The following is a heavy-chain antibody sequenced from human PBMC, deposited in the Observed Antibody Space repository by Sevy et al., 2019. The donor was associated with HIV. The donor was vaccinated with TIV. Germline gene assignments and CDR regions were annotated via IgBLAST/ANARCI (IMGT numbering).Heavy chain of an antibody. CDR3: ATVGGYSAFEGPYYIDY. V-gene: IGHV1-69*13. CDR2: IIPLSTTT. D-gene: IGHD5-12*01. CDR1: GGPFSSFG. Sequence: ASVKVSCKASGGPFSSFGFSWVRQAPGQGLEWMGGIIPLSTTTNYAQKFQGRVTITADESTSTAYMELSSLTSDDTAVYYCATVGGYSAFEGPYYIDYWGQGTLVTVSS. J-gene: IGHJ4*02.